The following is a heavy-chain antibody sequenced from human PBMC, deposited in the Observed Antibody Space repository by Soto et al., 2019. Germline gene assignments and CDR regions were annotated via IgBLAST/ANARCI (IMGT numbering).Heavy chain of an antibody. J-gene: IGHJ3*02. CDR1: GGTFSSYT. CDR3: ARSPGIVVVPAAIWTYDAFDI. CDR2: IIPILGIA. Sequence: SVKVSCKASGGTFSSYTISWVRQAPGQGLEWMGRIIPILGIANYAQKFQGRVTITADKSTSTAYMELSSLRSEDTAVYYCARSPGIVVVPAAIWTYDAFDIWGQGTMVTVSS. D-gene: IGHD2-2*01. V-gene: IGHV1-69*02.